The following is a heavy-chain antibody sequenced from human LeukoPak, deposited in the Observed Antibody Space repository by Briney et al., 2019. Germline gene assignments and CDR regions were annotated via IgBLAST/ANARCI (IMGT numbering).Heavy chain of an antibody. V-gene: IGHV1-46*01. CDR1: GYSFSTHW. CDR2: INPSGGFT. CDR3: ARVAFGELWGMDV. J-gene: IGHJ6*04. Sequence: ASVKVSCKASGYSFSTHWMHWVRQAPGQGLEWMGIINPSGGFTSYAQKLQGRVTVTRDMSTSTVYMELSNLRSEDTAVYHCARVAFGELWGMDVWGKGTTVTISS. D-gene: IGHD3-10*01.